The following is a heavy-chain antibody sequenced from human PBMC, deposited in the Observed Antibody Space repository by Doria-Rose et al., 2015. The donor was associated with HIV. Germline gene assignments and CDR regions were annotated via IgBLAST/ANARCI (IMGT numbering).Heavy chain of an antibody. CDR3: ARIKSSRWYHKYYFDF. D-gene: IGHD6-13*01. Sequence: QITLKESGPVLVKPTETLTLTCTVSGVSLSSPGMGVSWIRQPPGKALEWLANIFPDDERSYTTSLKSRLTISMCTSKRQVVLTMPDMDPVDTATYYCARIKSSRWYHKYYFDFWGQGTLVIVSA. CDR2: IFPDDER. V-gene: IGHV2-26*01. J-gene: IGHJ4*02. CDR1: GVSLSSPGMG.